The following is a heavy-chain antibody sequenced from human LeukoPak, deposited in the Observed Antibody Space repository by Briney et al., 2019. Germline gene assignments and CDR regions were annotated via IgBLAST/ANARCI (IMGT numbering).Heavy chain of an antibody. CDR3: ANGNSNSPKDY. J-gene: IGHJ4*02. CDR2: IWYDGSNK. V-gene: IGHV3-33*06. D-gene: IGHD2-2*01. Sequence: GGSLRLSCAASGFTFSSYGMHWVRQAPGKGLEWVAVIWYDGSNKYYADSVKGRFTISRDNSKSTLFLQMNRLRGEDTAVYYCANGNSNSPKDYWGQGTLVTVSS. CDR1: GFTFSSYG.